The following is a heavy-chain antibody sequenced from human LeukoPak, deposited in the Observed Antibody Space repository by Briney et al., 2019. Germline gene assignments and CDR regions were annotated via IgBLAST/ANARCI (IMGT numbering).Heavy chain of an antibody. V-gene: IGHV1-3*01. CDR1: GYTFTSYA. D-gene: IGHD3-10*01. CDR2: INAGNGNT. Sequence: VASVKVSCKASGYTFTSYAMHWVRQAPGQRLEWMGWINAGNGNTKYSQKFQGRVTITRDTSASTAYMELSSLRSEDTAVYYCASSVGEYYYGSGSYYEYFQHWGQGTLVTVSS. J-gene: IGHJ1*01. CDR3: ASSVGEYYYGSGSYYEYFQH.